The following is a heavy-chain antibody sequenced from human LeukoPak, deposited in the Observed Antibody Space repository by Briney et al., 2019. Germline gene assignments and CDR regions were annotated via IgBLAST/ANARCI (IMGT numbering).Heavy chain of an antibody. J-gene: IGHJ3*02. D-gene: IGHD5-12*01. CDR1: GYTFASYH. Sequence: ASVKVSCKASGYTFASYHMHWVRQAPGQGLEWMGIINPSSGGTSYAQKFQGRVTMTRDTSTSTVNMELRSLRSEDTAVYHCARGSGLATIRGAFDISGLGTMVTVSS. V-gene: IGHV1-46*01. CDR3: ARGSGLATIRGAFDI. CDR2: INPSSGGT.